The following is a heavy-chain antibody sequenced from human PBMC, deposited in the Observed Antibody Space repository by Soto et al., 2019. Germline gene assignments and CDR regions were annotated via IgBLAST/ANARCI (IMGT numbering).Heavy chain of an antibody. V-gene: IGHV2-5*02. CDR2: IYWDDDN. CDR3: SHGSGWVTDD. Sequence: QITLKESGPTLVKPTQTLTLTCSFSGFSLTSTAVGVNWIRQPPGKALEWLALIYWDDDNHFSPSLKSRLSVTKDTSKKPVVITMTYREPVDTATYCCSHGSGWVTDDWGQGILVTVSS. D-gene: IGHD6-19*01. J-gene: IGHJ4*02. CDR1: GFSLTSTAVG.